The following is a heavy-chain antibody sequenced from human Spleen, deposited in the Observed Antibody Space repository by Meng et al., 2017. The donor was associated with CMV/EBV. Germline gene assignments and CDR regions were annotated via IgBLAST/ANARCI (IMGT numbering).Heavy chain of an antibody. CDR3: AKVSDCSSTSCYSGMDV. CDR1: GFAFSSFA. Sequence: GESLKISCAASGFAFSSFAMHWVRQAPGRGLEWVAVVSSTETNKYYADSVKGRFTISRDNSNNTVFLQMNSLRVEDTAVYYCAKVSDCSSTSCYSGMDVWGQGTTVTVSS. V-gene: IGHV3-30*04. CDR2: VSSTETNK. J-gene: IGHJ6*02. D-gene: IGHD2-2*02.